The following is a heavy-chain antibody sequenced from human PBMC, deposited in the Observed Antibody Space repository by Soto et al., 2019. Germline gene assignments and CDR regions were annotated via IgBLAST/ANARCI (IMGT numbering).Heavy chain of an antibody. V-gene: IGHV1-69*06. Sequence: SVKVSGKASGVTFSSYAISWVRQAPGQGLEWMGGIIPIFGTANYAQKFQGRVTITADKSTSTAYMELSSLRSEDTAVYYCARVPLPHYYDSSGYYEDYWGQGTLVTVSS. CDR3: ARVPLPHYYDSSGYYEDY. CDR2: IIPIFGTA. D-gene: IGHD3-22*01. CDR1: GVTFSSYA. J-gene: IGHJ4*02.